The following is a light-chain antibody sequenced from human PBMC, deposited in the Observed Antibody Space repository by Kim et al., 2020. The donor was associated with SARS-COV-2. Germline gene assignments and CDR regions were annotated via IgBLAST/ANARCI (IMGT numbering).Light chain of an antibody. CDR2: GAS. J-gene: IGKJ1*01. CDR1: QSVNTK. V-gene: IGKV3D-15*01. Sequence: EIVMTQSPATLSVSPGERATLTCRASQSVNTKLAWYQQKGGRPPRILIYGASTRATGVPARFSGSGSGTDFTLTISSLQSEDFAVYYCQQYHDWAETFGQGTKLEIK. CDR3: QQYHDWAET.